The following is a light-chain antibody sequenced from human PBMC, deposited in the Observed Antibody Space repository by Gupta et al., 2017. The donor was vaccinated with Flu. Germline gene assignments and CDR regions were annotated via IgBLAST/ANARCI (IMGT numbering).Light chain of an antibody. V-gene: IGKV2-30*01. CDR1: QSLAYSDGNTY. CDR2: EVS. CDR3: MQGTHWPPT. Sequence: DVVMTQSPLSLPATLGQPASISCTSSQSLAYSDGNTYLSWFHQRPGQSPRRLIYEVSNRDSGVPDRFSGSGSDTDFTLKISGVEAEDVGVFYCMQGTHWPPTFGGGTTVEIK. J-gene: IGKJ4*01.